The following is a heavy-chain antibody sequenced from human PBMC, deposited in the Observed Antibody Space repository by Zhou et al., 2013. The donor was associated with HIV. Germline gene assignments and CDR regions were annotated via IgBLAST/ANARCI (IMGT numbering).Heavy chain of an antibody. J-gene: IGHJ3*01. CDR2: INPKSGGT. CDR1: GYTFTDDY. V-gene: IGHV1-2*02. Sequence: QVQLVQSGAEVKKPGASVKVSCRASGYTFTDDYIHWVRQAPGQGLEWMGWINPKSGGTNYAQKFQGRVTMTRDTSTSTVYMELSSLRSEDTAVYYCARGLVVVVAYDAFD. CDR3: ARGLVVVVAYDAFD. D-gene: IGHD2-15*01.